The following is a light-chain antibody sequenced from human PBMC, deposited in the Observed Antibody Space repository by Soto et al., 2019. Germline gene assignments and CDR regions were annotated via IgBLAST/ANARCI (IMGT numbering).Light chain of an antibody. Sequence: DIPLTQSPSLLSASVGDRVTITCRASQGISSYLVWYQQKPGKAPKLLIYDASTLKRGVPSRFSGSGSGTEFTLTISSLQPEDFATYYCQQLNGYLALTFGGGTTVEIK. CDR1: QGISSY. V-gene: IGKV1-9*01. CDR2: DAS. J-gene: IGKJ4*01. CDR3: QQLNGYLALT.